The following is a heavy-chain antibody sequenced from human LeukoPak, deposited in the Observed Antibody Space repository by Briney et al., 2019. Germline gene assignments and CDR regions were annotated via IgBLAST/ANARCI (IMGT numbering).Heavy chain of an antibody. V-gene: IGHV1-69*13. J-gene: IGHJ1*01. CDR3: ARSRHEFTRIAARPGEYFQH. CDR2: IIPIFGTA. CDR1: GGTFSNYA. D-gene: IGHD6-6*01. Sequence: ASVKVSCKAPGGTFSNYAISWVRQAPGQGLEWMGGIIPIFGTANYAQKFQGRVTITADESTSTAYMELSSLRSEDTAVYYCARSRHEFTRIAARPGEYFQHWGQGTLVTVSS.